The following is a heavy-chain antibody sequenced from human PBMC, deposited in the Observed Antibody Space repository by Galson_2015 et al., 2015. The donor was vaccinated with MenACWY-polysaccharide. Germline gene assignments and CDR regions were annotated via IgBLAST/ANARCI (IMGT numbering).Heavy chain of an antibody. CDR3: ARWGPTTDAFDI. V-gene: IGHV3-30-3*01. CDR1: GFTFSSYA. D-gene: IGHD4-17*01. Sequence: SLRLSCAASGFTFSSYAMHWVRQAPGKGLEWVAVISYDGSNKYYADSVKGRFTISRDNSKNTLYLQVNSLRAEDTAVYYCARWGPTTDAFDIWGQGTMVTVSS. J-gene: IGHJ3*02. CDR2: ISYDGSNK.